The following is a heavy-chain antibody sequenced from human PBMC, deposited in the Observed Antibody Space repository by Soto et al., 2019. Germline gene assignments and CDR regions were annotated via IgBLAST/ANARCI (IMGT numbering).Heavy chain of an antibody. V-gene: IGHV3-23*01. J-gene: IGHJ1*01. CDR1: GFTFSSYA. Sequence: GGSLRLSCAASGFTFSSYAMSWVRQAPGKGLEWVSAISGSGGSTYYADSVKGRFTISRDNSKNTLYLQMNSLRAEDTAVYYCAGRTSSRYCSGGSCYDDFQHWGQGTLVTVSS. D-gene: IGHD2-15*01. CDR2: ISGSGGST. CDR3: AGRTSSRYCSGGSCYDDFQH.